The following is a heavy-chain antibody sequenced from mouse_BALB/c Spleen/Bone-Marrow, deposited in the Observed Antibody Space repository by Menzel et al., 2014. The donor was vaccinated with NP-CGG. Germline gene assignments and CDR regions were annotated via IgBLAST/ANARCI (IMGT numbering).Heavy chain of an antibody. CDR3: ARHGITRLLDY. CDR2: ISSGGSYT. Sequence: DVMLVESGGGLVKPGGSLKLSCAASGFTFSSYAMSWVRQTPEKRLEWVATISSGGSYTYYPDSVKGRFTISRDNAKNTLYLQVSSLRSEDTAMYYCARHGITRLLDYWGQGTTLTVSS. D-gene: IGHD2-4*01. J-gene: IGHJ2*01. V-gene: IGHV5-9-1*01. CDR1: GFTFSSYA.